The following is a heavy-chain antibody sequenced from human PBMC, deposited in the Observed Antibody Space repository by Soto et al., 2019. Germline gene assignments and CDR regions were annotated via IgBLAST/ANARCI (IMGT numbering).Heavy chain of an antibody. CDR3: ARGGSLYWYFDL. CDR1: GYTFTNYA. J-gene: IGHJ2*01. D-gene: IGHD1-26*01. V-gene: IGHV1-3*01. CDR2: INAGNGNT. Sequence: ASVKVSCTASGYTFTNYAMHWVRQAPGQRLEWMGWINAGNGNTKYSQKFQGRVTITRDTSASTAYMELSSLRSEDTAVYYCARGGSLYWYFDLWGRGTLVT.